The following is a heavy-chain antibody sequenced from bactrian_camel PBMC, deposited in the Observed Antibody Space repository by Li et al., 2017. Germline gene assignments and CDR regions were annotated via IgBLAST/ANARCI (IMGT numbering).Heavy chain of an antibody. CDR3: ARQRYRGRCVSAFPAPVHYGY. J-gene: IGHJ4*01. V-gene: IGHV3S1*01. Sequence: HVQLVESGGNLVQPGGSLRLSCAASGYTYNRNCMAWFRQAPGKEREGVARIYTGSGNTYYADSVKGRFTISQDAAKNTLYLQMDNLKPEDSAMYRCARQRYRGRCVSAFPAPVHYGYWGQGTQVTVS. CDR2: IYTGSGNT. CDR1: GYTYNRNC. D-gene: IGHD4*01.